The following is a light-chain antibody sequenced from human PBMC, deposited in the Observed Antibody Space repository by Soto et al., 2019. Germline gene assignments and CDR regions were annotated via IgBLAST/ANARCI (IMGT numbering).Light chain of an antibody. CDR1: NIGSKR. Sequence: SYELTQPPSVSVAPGQTARITCGGDNIGSKRVHWYQQRPGQAPVLVVYDDRDRPSGIPERFSGSNSRNTATLTISRVEAGDEAEYYCQVWDSNNDHYVFGTGTKATVL. CDR3: QVWDSNNDHYV. J-gene: IGLJ1*01. CDR2: DDR. V-gene: IGLV3-21*02.